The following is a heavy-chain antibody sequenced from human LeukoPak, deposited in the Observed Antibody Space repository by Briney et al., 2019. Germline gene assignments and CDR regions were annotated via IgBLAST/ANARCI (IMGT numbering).Heavy chain of an antibody. CDR2: INHSGST. Sequence: SETLSLTCAVYGGSFSGYYWSWSRQPPGKGLEWIGEINHSGSTNYNPSLKSRVTISVDTSKNQFSLKLSSVTAADTAVYYCARGPGRYCSSTSCRPRTYYYYGMDVWGKGTTVTVSS. D-gene: IGHD2-2*01. CDR3: ARGPGRYCSSTSCRPRTYYYYGMDV. V-gene: IGHV4-34*01. CDR1: GGSFSGYY. J-gene: IGHJ6*04.